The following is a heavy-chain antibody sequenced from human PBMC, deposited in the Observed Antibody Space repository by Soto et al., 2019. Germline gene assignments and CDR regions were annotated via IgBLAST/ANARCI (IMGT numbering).Heavy chain of an antibody. CDR2: ISYDGSNK. V-gene: IGHV3-30*18. CDR3: ANALWFGNRRGAFDI. J-gene: IGHJ3*02. CDR1: GCTFSSYG. D-gene: IGHD3-10*01. Sequence: GGSLRLSCAASGCTFSSYGMHGVRQAPGKETEWVAVISYDGSNKYYADSMKRRFTISRDNSKNTLYLQMNRLRAEDTAVYYCANALWFGNRRGAFDIWGQGTMVAVSS.